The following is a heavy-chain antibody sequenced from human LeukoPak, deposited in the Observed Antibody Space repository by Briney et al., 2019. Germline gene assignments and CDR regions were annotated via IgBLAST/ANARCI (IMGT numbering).Heavy chain of an antibody. Sequence: GESLKISCKGSGYSFTSYWIGWVRQMPGKGLEWMGIIYPGDSDTRYSPSFQGQVTISADKSISTAYLQWSSLKASDTAMYYCARQGTAGSSSDLWLDIHYFYYWGQGTLVTVSS. CDR2: IYPGDSDT. V-gene: IGHV5-51*01. J-gene: IGHJ4*02. CDR1: GYSFTSYW. D-gene: IGHD6-25*01. CDR3: ARQGTAGSSSDLWLDIHYFYY.